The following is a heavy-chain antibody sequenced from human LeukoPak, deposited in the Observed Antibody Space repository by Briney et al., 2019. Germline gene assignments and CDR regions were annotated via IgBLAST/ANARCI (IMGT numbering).Heavy chain of an antibody. CDR2: IEPNSGGT. V-gene: IGHV1-2*02. CDR1: GYTFTGHY. J-gene: IGHJ4*02. D-gene: IGHD7-27*01. CDR3: ARDENWGPDY. Sequence: ASVKVSCKASGYTFTGHYMHWIRQAPGQGLEWMGWIEPNSGGTHFAQKFQGRLTISRDPSISTAYMELSRLSSDDTAIYYCARDENWGPDYWGQGTLVTVSS.